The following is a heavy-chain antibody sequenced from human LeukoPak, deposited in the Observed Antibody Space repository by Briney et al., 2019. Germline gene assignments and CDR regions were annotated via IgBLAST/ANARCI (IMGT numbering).Heavy chain of an antibody. J-gene: IGHJ4*03. Sequence: TSETLSLTCAVYGGSFSRYYWSWIRQSPGKGLEWIAEIDHRGDTNYNPSVKSRVTISVDTSKNQFSLRVRSLSAADTAVYYCARGATISETGYFDFWGQGTLVAVSS. D-gene: IGHD5-24*01. V-gene: IGHV4-34*01. CDR3: ARGATISETGYFDF. CDR1: GGSFSRYY. CDR2: IDHRGDT.